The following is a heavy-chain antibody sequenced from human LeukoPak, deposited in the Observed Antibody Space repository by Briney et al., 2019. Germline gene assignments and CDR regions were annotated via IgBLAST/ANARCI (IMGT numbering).Heavy chain of an antibody. D-gene: IGHD1-26*01. CDR1: GFTFSNAW. V-gene: IGHV3-15*01. J-gene: IGHJ4*02. CDR3: ANHRLSYSGSYSNRAGDYFDY. Sequence: GGSLRLSCAASGFTFSNAWMSWVRQAPGKGLEWVGRIKSKTDGGTTDYAAPVKGRFTISRDDSKNTLYLQMNSLRAEDTAVYYCANHRLSYSGSYSNRAGDYFDYWGQGTLVTVSS. CDR2: IKSKTDGGTT.